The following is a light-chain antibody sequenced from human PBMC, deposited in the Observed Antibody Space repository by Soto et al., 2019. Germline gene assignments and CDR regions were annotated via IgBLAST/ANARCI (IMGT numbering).Light chain of an antibody. CDR2: KVS. CDR1: QSLVYSDGNTY. Sequence: DVVLTQSPLSLPVTLGQPASISCRSSQSLVYSDGNTYLNWFHQRPGQSPRRLIFKVSSRDSGVPDRFRGSGSGTDFTLRISRVEAEDVGVYYCMQGTHWPLTFGQGTRLEIK. J-gene: IGKJ5*01. CDR3: MQGTHWPLT. V-gene: IGKV2-30*01.